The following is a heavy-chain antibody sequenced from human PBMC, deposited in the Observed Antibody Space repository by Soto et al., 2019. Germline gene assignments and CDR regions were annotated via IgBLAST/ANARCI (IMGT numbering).Heavy chain of an antibody. Sequence: ASVKVSCKASGYTFTSDGISWVRQAPGQGLEWMGWISAYNGNTNYAQKLQGRVTMTTDTSTSTAYMELRSLRSDDTAVYYCARDRYRGYYDSSGYYYPLDYWGQGTLVTVSS. CDR3: ARDRYRGYYDSSGYYYPLDY. J-gene: IGHJ4*02. CDR2: ISAYNGNT. D-gene: IGHD3-22*01. V-gene: IGHV1-18*04. CDR1: GYTFTSDG.